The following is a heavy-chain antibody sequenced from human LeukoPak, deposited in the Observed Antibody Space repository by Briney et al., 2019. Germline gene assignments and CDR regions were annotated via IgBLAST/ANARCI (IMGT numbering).Heavy chain of an antibody. J-gene: IGHJ6*02. CDR1: GFRFSSHE. CDR2: ISSSGSTI. Sequence: QPGRSLRLSCAASGFRFSSHEMNWVRQAPGKGLEWVSYISSSGSTIYYADSVKGRFTISRDNAKNSLYLQMNSLRAEDTAVYYCARTAVAGNGDYYYGMDVWGQGTTVTVSS. CDR3: ARTAVAGNGDYYYGMDV. D-gene: IGHD6-19*01. V-gene: IGHV3-48*03.